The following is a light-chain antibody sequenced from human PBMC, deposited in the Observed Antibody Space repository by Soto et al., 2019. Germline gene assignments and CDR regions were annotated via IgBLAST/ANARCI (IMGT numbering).Light chain of an antibody. CDR1: QNINSY. J-gene: IGKJ4*01. Sequence: DIQMTQSPSSLSASVGDRVTIICRASQNINSYLAWFQQKPGKAPKSLIYDATSLQSGVPSRYSGSGSGKDFSLTICGLQPEDAASYYCQQYERYDPCVGGGTKLEI. CDR2: DAT. CDR3: QQYERYDPC. V-gene: IGKV1-16*01.